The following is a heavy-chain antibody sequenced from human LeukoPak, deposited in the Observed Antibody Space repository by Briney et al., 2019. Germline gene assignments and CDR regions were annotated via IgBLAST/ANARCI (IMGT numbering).Heavy chain of an antibody. CDR3: ARDDYYDSSGYYSPGAFDI. Sequence: ASVKVSCKASGGTFSGYAISWVRQAPGQGLEWMGGIIPIFGTANYAQKFQGRVTITTDESTSTAYMELSSLRSEDTAVYYCARDDYYDSSGYYSPGAFDIWGQGTMVTVSS. V-gene: IGHV1-69*05. CDR2: IIPIFGTA. D-gene: IGHD3-22*01. J-gene: IGHJ3*02. CDR1: GGTFSGYA.